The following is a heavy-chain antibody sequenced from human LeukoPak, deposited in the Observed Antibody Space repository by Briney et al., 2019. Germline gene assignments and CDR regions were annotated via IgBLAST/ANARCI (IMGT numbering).Heavy chain of an antibody. Sequence: ASVKVSCKVSGYTLTELSMHWVRKAPGKGLEWMGGFDPEDGETIYAQKFQGRVTMTEDTSTDTAYMELSSLRSEDTAVYYCATGHHLGSTSCYKNWGQGTLVTVSS. CDR1: GYTLTELS. CDR2: FDPEDGET. V-gene: IGHV1-24*01. CDR3: ATGHHLGSTSCYKN. D-gene: IGHD2-2*02. J-gene: IGHJ4*02.